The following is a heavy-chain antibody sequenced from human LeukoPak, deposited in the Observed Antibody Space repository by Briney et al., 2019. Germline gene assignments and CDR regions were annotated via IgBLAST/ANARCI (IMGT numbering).Heavy chain of an antibody. Sequence: PGRSLRLSCAASGFTFSSYAMHWVRQAPGKGLEWVAVISYDGSNKYYADSVKGRFTISRDNSKNTLYVQMNSLRAEDTAVYYCAREGGYCSSSSCTEGFDYWGQGTLVTVSS. J-gene: IGHJ4*02. CDR2: ISYDGSNK. D-gene: IGHD2-2*01. CDR1: GFTFSSYA. V-gene: IGHV3-30-3*01. CDR3: AREGGYCSSSSCTEGFDY.